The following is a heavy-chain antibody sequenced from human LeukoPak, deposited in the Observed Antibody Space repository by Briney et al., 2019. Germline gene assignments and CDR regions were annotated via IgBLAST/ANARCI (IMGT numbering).Heavy chain of an antibody. J-gene: IGHJ4*02. CDR3: ARRGDGGRSFDY. D-gene: IGHD4-23*01. CDR2: IYSSGST. Sequence: GGSRRLSCAASGFNVSNNYMTWDRQAPGKGLEWVSLIYSSGSTYYADSEKGRFTISRDNSKNTLYLQVNSLRAEDTAVYYCARRGDGGRSFDYWGQGNLVTVSS. CDR1: GFNVSNNY. V-gene: IGHV3-53*01.